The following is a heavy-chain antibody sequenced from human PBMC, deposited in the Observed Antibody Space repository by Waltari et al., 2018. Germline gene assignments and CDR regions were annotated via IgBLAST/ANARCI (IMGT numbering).Heavy chain of an antibody. D-gene: IGHD3-3*01. Sequence: EVPLTQSGAEVKKTGATVNISCKASGYRFTDQSLHWVRQAPGKGPEWIGRVDPEDGETTLAEKFEGRVTITADTSTDTAYMDLSRLRSEDTALYYCMTLPIFGLVIKNYWGQGTLVTVSS. CDR2: VDPEDGET. V-gene: IGHV1-69-2*01. J-gene: IGHJ1*01. CDR3: MTLPIFGLVIKNY. CDR1: GYRFTDQS.